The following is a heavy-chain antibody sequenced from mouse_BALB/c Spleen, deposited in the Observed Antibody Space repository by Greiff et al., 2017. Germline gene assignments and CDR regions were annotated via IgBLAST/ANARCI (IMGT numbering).Heavy chain of an antibody. CDR3: ARDYYGSSYEGWFAY. CDR1: GYTFTSYT. J-gene: IGHJ3*01. Sequence: QVQLKESAAELARPGASVKMSCKASGYTFTSYTMHWVKQRPGQGLEWIGYINPSSGYTEYNQKFKDKTTLTADKSSSTAYMQLSSLTSEDSAVYYCARDYYGSSYEGWFAYWGQGTLVTVSA. D-gene: IGHD1-1*01. V-gene: IGHV1-4*02. CDR2: INPSSGYT.